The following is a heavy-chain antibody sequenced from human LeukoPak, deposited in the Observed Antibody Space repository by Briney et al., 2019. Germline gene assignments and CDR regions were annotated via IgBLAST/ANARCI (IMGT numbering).Heavy chain of an antibody. Sequence: ASVKVSCKASGYTFNRYGMNWVRQAPGQGLEWMGWINPNSGGTNYAQKFQGRVTMTRDTSISTAYMELSRLRSDDTAVYYCARDRYYGDYDRLDYWGQGTLVTVSS. CDR3: ARDRYYGDYDRLDY. D-gene: IGHD4-17*01. J-gene: IGHJ4*02. V-gene: IGHV1-2*02. CDR1: GYTFNRYG. CDR2: INPNSGGT.